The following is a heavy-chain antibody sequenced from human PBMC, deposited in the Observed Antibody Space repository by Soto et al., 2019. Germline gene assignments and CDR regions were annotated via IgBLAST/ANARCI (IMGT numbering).Heavy chain of an antibody. D-gene: IGHD3-10*01. V-gene: IGHV4-39*01. CDR3: ASYYYVSGEYRSFDY. Sequence: QLQLQESGPGLVKPSETLSLTCTVSGDSISSSTYYWGWIRQSPGKGLEWIGNIHYSGSTYYNPSLKSRVTISVDTSKNQFSLKLSSVTAADTAVYYCASYYYVSGEYRSFDYWGQGTLVTVSS. J-gene: IGHJ4*02. CDR1: GDSISSSTYY. CDR2: IHYSGST.